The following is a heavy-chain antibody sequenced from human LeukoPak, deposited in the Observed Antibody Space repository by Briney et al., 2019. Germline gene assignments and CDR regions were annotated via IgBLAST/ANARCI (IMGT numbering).Heavy chain of an antibody. D-gene: IGHD3-22*01. J-gene: IGHJ5*02. CDR3: ARGDSSGYYRTNWFDP. V-gene: IGHV4-39*07. Sequence: SETLSLTCTVSGGSISSSSYYWGWIRQPPGKGLEWIGSIYYSGSTYYNPSLRCRVTISVDTSKNQFSLKLSSVTAADTAVYYCARGDSSGYYRTNWFDPWGQGTLVTVSS. CDR2: IYYSGST. CDR1: GGSISSSSYY.